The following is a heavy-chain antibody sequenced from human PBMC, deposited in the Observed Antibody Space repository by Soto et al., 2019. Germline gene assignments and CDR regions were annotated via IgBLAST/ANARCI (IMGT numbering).Heavy chain of an antibody. J-gene: IGHJ5*02. CDR2: IYYSGST. Sequence: SETLSLTCTVSGGSISSYYWSWIRQPPGKGLEWIGYIYYSGSTNYNPSLKSRVTISVDTSKNQFSLKLSSVTAADTAVYYCARTYYDFWSGYWRWFDPWGQGTLVTVSS. CDR1: GGSISSYY. CDR3: ARTYYDFWSGYWRWFDP. V-gene: IGHV4-59*01. D-gene: IGHD3-3*01.